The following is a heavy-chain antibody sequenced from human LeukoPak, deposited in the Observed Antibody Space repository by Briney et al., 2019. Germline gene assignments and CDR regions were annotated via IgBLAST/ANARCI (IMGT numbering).Heavy chain of an antibody. Sequence: GGSLRLSCAASGFTFSSYGMHWVRQAPGKGLEWVAVMWYDGSNKYYADSVKGRFTISRDNSKNTLYLQMNSLRAEDTAVYYCARIPRLYSSGWYYFDYWGQGTLVTVSS. CDR2: MWYDGSNK. CDR1: GFTFSSYG. D-gene: IGHD6-19*01. CDR3: ARIPRLYSSGWYYFDY. V-gene: IGHV3-33*01. J-gene: IGHJ4*02.